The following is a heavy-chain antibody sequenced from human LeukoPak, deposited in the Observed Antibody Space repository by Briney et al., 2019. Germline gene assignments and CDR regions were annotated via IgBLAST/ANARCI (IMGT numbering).Heavy chain of an antibody. D-gene: IGHD3-10*01. CDR2: IYHGGNT. CDR1: GGSLGPCYC. V-gene: IGHV4-38-2*02. J-gene: IGHJ4*02. CDR3: ARVLDYYVTGTYGFDY. Sequence: SETLSLTCTVSGGSLGPCYCWDWIRQPPGKGLEWIASIYHGGNTFYNPSLQSRVTISVQTSENQFSLKLSSVTAADTAVYYCARVLDYYVTGTYGFDYWGQGNLVTVSS.